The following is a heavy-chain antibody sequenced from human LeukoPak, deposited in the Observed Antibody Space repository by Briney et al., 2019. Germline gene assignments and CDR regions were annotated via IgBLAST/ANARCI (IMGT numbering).Heavy chain of an antibody. J-gene: IGHJ4*02. CDR3: ARLALYSCGYGDY. V-gene: IGHV3-21*01. CDR2: ISSSSSYI. Sequence: GGSLRLSCAASGFTFSSNRMNWVRQAPGKGLEWVASISSSSSYIYYADSVKGRFTISRDNAKNSLYLQMNSLRAEDTAVYYCARLALYSCGYGDYWGQGTLVTVPS. CDR1: GFTFSSNR. D-gene: IGHD5-18*01.